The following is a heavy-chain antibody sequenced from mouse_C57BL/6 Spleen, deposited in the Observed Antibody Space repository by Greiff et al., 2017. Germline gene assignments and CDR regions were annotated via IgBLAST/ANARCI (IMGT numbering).Heavy chain of an antibody. Sequence: QVQLQQPGAELVRPGSSVKLSCKASGYTFTSYWMDWVKQRPGQGLEWIGNIYPSDSATHYNQKFKDKATLTVDKSSSTAYMQLSSLTSEDSAVYYCAIITTVVPTCWYAMDYWGQGTSVTVSS. CDR1: GYTFTSYW. J-gene: IGHJ4*01. V-gene: IGHV1-61*01. CDR2: IYPSDSAT. CDR3: AIITTVVPTCWYAMDY. D-gene: IGHD1-1*01.